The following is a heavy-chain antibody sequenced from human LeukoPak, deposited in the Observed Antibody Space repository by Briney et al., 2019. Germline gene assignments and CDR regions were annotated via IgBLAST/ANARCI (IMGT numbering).Heavy chain of an antibody. CDR2: IHSSGST. CDR1: GGSISSYY. J-gene: IGHJ4*02. D-gene: IGHD6-19*01. CDR3: ARWYSSGWAFDY. Sequence: SETLSLTCTVSGGSISSYYWSWIRQPPGKGLEWIGYIHSSGSTKYNPSLKSRVTISVDTSKNQFSLKLSSVTAADRAVYYCARWYSSGWAFDYWGQGTLVTVSS. V-gene: IGHV4-59*08.